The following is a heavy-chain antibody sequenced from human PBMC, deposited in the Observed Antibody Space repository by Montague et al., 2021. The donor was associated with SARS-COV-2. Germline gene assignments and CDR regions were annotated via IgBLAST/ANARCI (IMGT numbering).Heavy chain of an antibody. CDR2: ISYGGIA. V-gene: IGHV4-4*02. J-gene: IGHJ4*02. CDR1: GVSITSTNW. D-gene: IGHD4-11*01. CDR3: AGKVLTVPADY. Sequence: SDTLSLTCAVSGVSITSTNWWSLVRQPPGKGLEWIGEISYGGIATYNPSLKSRATISMDRSRNLFSLKLSSVTAADTAIYYCAGKVLTVPADYWGQGTLVTVS.